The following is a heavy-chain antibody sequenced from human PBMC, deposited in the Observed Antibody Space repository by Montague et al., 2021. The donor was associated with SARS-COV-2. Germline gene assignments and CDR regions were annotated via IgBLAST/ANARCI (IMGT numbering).Heavy chain of an antibody. CDR2: IYYSGST. CDR3: ARGLYNWNYEHWFDT. J-gene: IGHJ5*02. CDR1: GGSVGSSHYY. Sequence: SETLSPTCTVSGGSVGSSHYYWAWIRQPPGKGLEWIGTIYYSGSTYYXPSPRSRVTIDVDASTNQFSLKLHSVTAADTAVYFCARGLYNWNYEHWFDTWGQGTLVTVSS. D-gene: IGHD1-7*01. V-gene: IGHV4-39*01.